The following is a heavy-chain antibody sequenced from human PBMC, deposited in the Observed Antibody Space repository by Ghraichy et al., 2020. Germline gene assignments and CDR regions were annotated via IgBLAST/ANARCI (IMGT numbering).Heavy chain of an antibody. D-gene: IGHD6-19*01. Sequence: GGSLRLSCAASGFRFSNFAMSWVRQAPGKGLEWVSTIIGSGGKTIYVDSVKGRFTISRDNSRNTLCLQMNSLRGEDTALYYCAKVVGYTSGWFDYWGQGTLVTVSS. CDR2: IIGSGGKT. J-gene: IGHJ5*01. CDR1: GFRFSNFA. CDR3: AKVVGYTSGWFDY. V-gene: IGHV3-23*01.